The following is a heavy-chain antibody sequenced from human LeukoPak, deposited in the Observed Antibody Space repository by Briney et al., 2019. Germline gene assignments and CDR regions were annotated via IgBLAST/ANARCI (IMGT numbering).Heavy chain of an antibody. CDR1: GYTFTNYD. CDR3: ARVITMVRGVIKVRWFDP. Sequence: GASVKVSCKASGYTFTNYDINWVRQATGQGLEWMGWMNPNSGHTGYAQKFQGRVTMTRNTSITTAYMELSSLRSDDTAVYYCARVITMVRGVIKVRWFDPWGQGTLVTVSS. D-gene: IGHD3-10*01. J-gene: IGHJ5*02. CDR2: MNPNSGHT. V-gene: IGHV1-8*01.